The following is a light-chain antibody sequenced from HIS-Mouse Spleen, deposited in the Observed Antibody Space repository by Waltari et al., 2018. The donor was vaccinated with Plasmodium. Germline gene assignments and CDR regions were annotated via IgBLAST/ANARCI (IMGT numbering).Light chain of an antibody. CDR2: STN. CDR1: SGSIPPSYS. V-gene: IGLV8-61*01. CDR3: VLYMGSGIWV. J-gene: IGLJ2*01. Sequence: QTVVTQEPSFSVSPGGTVTLTCGLSSGSIPPSYSPSWYPQTPGQAPRTLIYSTNTRSSGVPDRFSGSILGNKAALTITGAQADDESDYYCVLYMGSGIWVFGGGTKLTVL.